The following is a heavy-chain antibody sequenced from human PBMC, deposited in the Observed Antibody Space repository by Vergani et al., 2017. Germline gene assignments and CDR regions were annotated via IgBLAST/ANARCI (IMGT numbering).Heavy chain of an antibody. D-gene: IGHD2-2*01. CDR3: AACATSCSDVFDI. V-gene: IGHV1-58*01. CDR1: GFTFTSSA. CDR2: IVVGSGNT. Sequence: QMQLVQSGPEVKKPGTSVKVSCKASGFTFTSSAVQWVRQARGQRLEWIGWIVVGSGNTNYAQKFQERVTITRDMSTSTAYMELSSLRSEDTAVYYCAACATSCSDVFDIWGQGTMVTVSS. J-gene: IGHJ3*02.